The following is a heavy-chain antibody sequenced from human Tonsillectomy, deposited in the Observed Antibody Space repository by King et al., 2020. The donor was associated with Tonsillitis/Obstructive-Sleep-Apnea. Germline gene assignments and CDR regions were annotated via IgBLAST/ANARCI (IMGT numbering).Heavy chain of an antibody. Sequence: VQLVESGGGLIQPGGSLRLSCAASGFTVSSNYMNWVRQAPGKGLEWVSVIYSGGSKYYADSVKGRFTISRDNSKNTLYLQMNSLRAEDTAVYYCARDEGVYYMDVWGIGTTVTVSS. CDR3: ARDEGVYYMDV. CDR2: IYSGGSK. CDR1: GFTVSSNY. V-gene: IGHV3-53*01. J-gene: IGHJ6*03.